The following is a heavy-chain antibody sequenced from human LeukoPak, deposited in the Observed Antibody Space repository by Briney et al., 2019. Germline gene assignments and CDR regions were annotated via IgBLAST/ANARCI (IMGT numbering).Heavy chain of an antibody. Sequence: GGSLRLSCAASEFTFSSYAMSWVRQAPGKGLEWVSVISGSGGTTYYADSVKGRFTISRDNSKNTLYMQMNSLRADDTAVYYCAKRRDGYNNGAFDIWGQGTMVIVSS. V-gene: IGHV3-23*01. D-gene: IGHD5-24*01. CDR1: EFTFSSYA. J-gene: IGHJ3*02. CDR3: AKRRDGYNNGAFDI. CDR2: ISGSGGTT.